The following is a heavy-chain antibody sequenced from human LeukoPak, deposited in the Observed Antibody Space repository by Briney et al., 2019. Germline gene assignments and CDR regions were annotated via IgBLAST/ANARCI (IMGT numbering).Heavy chain of an antibody. CDR1: GFTFTDYA. D-gene: IGHD3-3*01. CDR2: ISHSGGGT. CDR3: AKSVAIYFYYGLDV. Sequence: GGSLRLSCAASGFTFTDYAMSWVRQAPEKGLEWVSTISHSGGGTYYAESVKGRFTISRDNSKNTLFLQMNSLRVEDTAPYYCAKSVAIYFYYGLDVWGQGTTVTVSS. J-gene: IGHJ6*02. V-gene: IGHV3-23*01.